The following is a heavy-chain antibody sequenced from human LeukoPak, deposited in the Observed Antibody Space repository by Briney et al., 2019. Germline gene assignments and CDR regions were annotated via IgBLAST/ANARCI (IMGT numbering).Heavy chain of an antibody. CDR3: AKRGVVIRVILVGFHKEAYYFDS. CDR1: GFTFSSYA. CDR2: ISYDGSNK. D-gene: IGHD3-22*01. J-gene: IGHJ4*02. V-gene: IGHV3-30*07. Sequence: GGSLRLSCAASGFTFSSYAMHWVRQAPGKGLEWVAVISYDGSNKYYADSVKGRFTISRDNSKNTLYLQMDSLRAEDTAVYFCAKRGVVIRVILVGFHKEAYYFDSWGQGALVTVSS.